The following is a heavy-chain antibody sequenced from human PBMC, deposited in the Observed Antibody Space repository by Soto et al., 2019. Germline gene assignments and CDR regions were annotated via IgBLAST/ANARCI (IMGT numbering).Heavy chain of an antibody. CDR3: AKYRRTEEEGYTLDY. D-gene: IGHD6-13*01. CDR2: IYYTGST. CDR1: GDSISNYY. J-gene: IGHJ4*02. V-gene: IGHV4-59*01. Sequence: SETLSLTCTVSGDSISNYYWSWIRQLPGKRLEWIGYIYYTGSTTYNPSLESRVTMSVDTSKNQFSLKLNSVNAADTAVYYCAKYRRTEEEGYTLDYWGRGTLVTVSS.